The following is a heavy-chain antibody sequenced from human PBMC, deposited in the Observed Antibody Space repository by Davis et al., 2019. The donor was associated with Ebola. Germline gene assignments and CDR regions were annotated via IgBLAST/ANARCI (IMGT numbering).Heavy chain of an antibody. V-gene: IGHV3-72*01. D-gene: IGHD1-26*01. CDR1: GFPFSSYF. CDR3: AKSGSSLVGATLVY. J-gene: IGHJ4*02. CDR2: SRNKENRYST. Sequence: GESLKISCAVSGFPFSSYFMDWVRLTPGKGLEWVGLSRNKENRYSTEYAASVRGRFTISRDDSKESLYLQMNSLRTEDTAVYYCAKSGSSLVGATLVYWGQGTLVTVSS.